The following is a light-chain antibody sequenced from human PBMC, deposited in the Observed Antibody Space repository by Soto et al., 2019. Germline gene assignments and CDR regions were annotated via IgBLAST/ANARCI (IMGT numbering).Light chain of an antibody. CDR1: QRLSNSY. Sequence: EIVLTQSPGTLSLSPGERATLSCRASQRLSNSYLAWYQQKPGQAPRLLIQGASSRATGIPDRFSGSGSGTDFTLTINRLEPEDSAVYYCQQFGSSAWTFGQGTRVEIK. CDR3: QQFGSSAWT. CDR2: GAS. V-gene: IGKV3-20*01. J-gene: IGKJ1*01.